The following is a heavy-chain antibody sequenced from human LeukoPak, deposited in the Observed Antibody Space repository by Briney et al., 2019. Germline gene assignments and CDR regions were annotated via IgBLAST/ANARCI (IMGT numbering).Heavy chain of an antibody. V-gene: IGHV3-30*02. D-gene: IGHD1-26*01. Sequence: GGSLRLSCAASGFTFSSYGMHWVRQAPGKGLEWVAFIRYDGSNKYYADSVKGRFTISRDNSKNTLYLQMNSLRAEDTAVYYCAKVAVGATYYYYYMDVWGKGTTVTISS. CDR3: AKVAVGATYYYYYMDV. CDR2: IRYDGSNK. J-gene: IGHJ6*03. CDR1: GFTFSSYG.